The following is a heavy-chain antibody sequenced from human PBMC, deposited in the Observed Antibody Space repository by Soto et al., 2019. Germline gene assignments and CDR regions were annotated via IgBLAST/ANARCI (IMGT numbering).Heavy chain of an antibody. J-gene: IGHJ4*02. CDR3: AKSQQLLRVRPSFDY. CDR2: ISGSGGST. D-gene: IGHD6-13*01. V-gene: IGHV3-23*01. Sequence: HPGGSLRLSCAASGFTFSSYAMSWVRQAPGKGLEWVSAISGSGGSTYYADSVKGRFTISRDNSKNTLYLQMNSLRAEDTAVYYCAKSQQLLRVRPSFDYWGQGTLVTVSS. CDR1: GFTFSSYA.